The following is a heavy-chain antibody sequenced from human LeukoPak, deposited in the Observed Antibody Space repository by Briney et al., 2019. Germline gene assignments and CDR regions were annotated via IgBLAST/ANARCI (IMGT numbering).Heavy chain of an antibody. J-gene: IGHJ4*02. Sequence: GGSLRLSCAASGFTFSTYWMHWVRQAPGRGLEWVSRIHSDGRSTSYADSVNGRFTISRDNAKNTLYLQMNSLRAEDTAVYYCARDRPGNTAIDYWGQGTLVTVSA. D-gene: IGHD5-18*01. V-gene: IGHV3-74*01. CDR1: GFTFSTYW. CDR2: IHSDGRST. CDR3: ARDRPGNTAIDY.